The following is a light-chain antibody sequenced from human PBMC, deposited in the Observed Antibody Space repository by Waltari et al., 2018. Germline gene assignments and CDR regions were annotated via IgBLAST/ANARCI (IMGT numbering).Light chain of an antibody. CDR3: SSYTSSHYV. Sequence: QSALTQPASVSGSPGQSITIPCTGTSSDVGGYNYVSWYQQHPGKAPKLLIYEVSNRPSGVSNRFSGSKSGNTASLTISGLQAEVEADYYCSSYTSSHYVFGTGTKVTVL. CDR1: SSDVGGYNY. CDR2: EVS. V-gene: IGLV2-14*01. J-gene: IGLJ1*01.